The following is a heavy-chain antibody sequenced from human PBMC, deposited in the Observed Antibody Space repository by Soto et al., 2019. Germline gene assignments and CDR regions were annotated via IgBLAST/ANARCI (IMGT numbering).Heavy chain of an antibody. CDR3: ARGVEMATIRRFWFDP. D-gene: IGHD5-12*01. CDR1: GGSISSYY. V-gene: IGHV4-59*01. CDR2: IYYSGST. Sequence: TSETLSLTCTVSGGSISSYYWSWIRQPPGKGLEWIGYIYYSGSTNYNPSLKSRVTISVDTSKNQFSLKLSSVTAADTAVYYCARGVEMATIRRFWFDPWGQGTLVTVSS. J-gene: IGHJ5*02.